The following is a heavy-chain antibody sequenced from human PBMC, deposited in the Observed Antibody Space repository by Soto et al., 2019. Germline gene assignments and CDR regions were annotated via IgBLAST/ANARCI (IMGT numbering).Heavy chain of an antibody. D-gene: IGHD6-25*01. CDR1: GFTFSSYG. J-gene: IGHJ6*02. V-gene: IGHV3-33*01. CDR2: IWYDGSNK. CDR3: ARGGAAQVYYYGMDV. Sequence: PGGSLRLSCAASGFTFSSYGMHWVRQAPGKGLEWVAVIWYDGSNKYYADSVKGRFTISRDNSKNTLYLQMNSLRAEDTAVYYCARGGAAQVYYYGMDVWGQGTTVTVSS.